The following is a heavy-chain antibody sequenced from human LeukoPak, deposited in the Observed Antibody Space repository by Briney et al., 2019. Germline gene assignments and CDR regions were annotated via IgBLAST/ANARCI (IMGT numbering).Heavy chain of an antibody. D-gene: IGHD2/OR15-2a*01. Sequence: GGSLRLSCAASGFTFSSYAMHWVRQASGKGLEWVGRIRSKANSYATAYAASVKGRFTISRDDSKNTAYLQMNSLKTEDTAVYYCTSSNSAAWYYYYGMDVWGQGTTVTVSS. CDR3: TSSNSAAWYYYYGMDV. J-gene: IGHJ6*02. CDR1: GFTFSSYA. CDR2: IRSKANSYAT. V-gene: IGHV3-73*01.